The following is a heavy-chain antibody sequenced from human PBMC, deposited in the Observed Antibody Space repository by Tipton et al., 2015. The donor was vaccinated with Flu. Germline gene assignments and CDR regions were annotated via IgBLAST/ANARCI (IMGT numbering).Heavy chain of an antibody. CDR1: GFSFSSYA. Sequence: SLRLSCAASGFSFSSYAMSWVRQAPGKGLEWVATISDSGGSTYYADSVKGRFTISRDNSKNTLSLQMNSLRAEDTAEYYCTKPRWGVVAATHSYYWGQGTLVTVSS. D-gene: IGHD2-15*01. V-gene: IGHV3-23*01. J-gene: IGHJ4*02. CDR3: TKPRWGVVAATHSYY. CDR2: ISDSGGST.